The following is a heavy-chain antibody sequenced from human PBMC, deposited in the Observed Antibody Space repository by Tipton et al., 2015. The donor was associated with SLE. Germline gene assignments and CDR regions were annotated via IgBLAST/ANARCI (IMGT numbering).Heavy chain of an antibody. Sequence: TLSLTCTVSGGSISSYYWSWIRQPPGKGLEWIGYIYYSGSTNYNPSLKSRVTISVDTSKNQFSLKLSSVTAADTAVYYCARGAGIMHFWGQGTLVTVSS. D-gene: IGHD3-16*01. CDR3: ARGAGIMHF. J-gene: IGHJ4*02. V-gene: IGHV4-59*12. CDR1: GGSISSYY. CDR2: IYYSGST.